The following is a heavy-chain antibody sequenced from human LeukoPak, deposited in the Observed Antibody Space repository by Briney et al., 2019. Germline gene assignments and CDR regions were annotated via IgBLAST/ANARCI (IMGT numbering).Heavy chain of an antibody. J-gene: IGHJ5*02. Sequence: KPGGSLRLSCAASGFTFSDYYMSWIRQAPGKGLEWVSYISSSSYTNYADSVKGRFTISRDNAKNSLYLQMNSLRAEDTAVYYCARPVPAAMRDWFDPWGQGTLVTVSS. CDR2: ISSSSYT. V-gene: IGHV3-11*06. D-gene: IGHD2-2*01. CDR3: ARPVPAAMRDWFDP. CDR1: GFTFSDYY.